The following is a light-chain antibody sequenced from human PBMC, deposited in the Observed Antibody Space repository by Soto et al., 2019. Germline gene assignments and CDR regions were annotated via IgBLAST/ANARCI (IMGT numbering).Light chain of an antibody. Sequence: DIQMTQSPSSLSASVGDRVTITCQASHDITNYLNWYQHKPGKAPKLLIYGASNLETGVPSRFSGSGSGTDFTFTISSLQPEDIATYYCQQSSTIPRTFGQGTKVDLK. V-gene: IGKV1-33*01. CDR2: GAS. CDR1: HDITNY. CDR3: QQSSTIPRT. J-gene: IGKJ1*01.